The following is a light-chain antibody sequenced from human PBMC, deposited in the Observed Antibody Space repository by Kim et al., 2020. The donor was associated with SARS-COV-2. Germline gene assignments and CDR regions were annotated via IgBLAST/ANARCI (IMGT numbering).Light chain of an antibody. CDR2: AAS. V-gene: IGKV1-27*01. Sequence: ASVGDRVTITCRASQGISNDLAWYQQKPGKVPKLLIYAASALRSGVPFRFSGSGSWTDFTLTISSLQPEDAASYYCQKYNGAPWAFGQGTKVEVK. J-gene: IGKJ1*01. CDR1: QGISND. CDR3: QKYNGAPWA.